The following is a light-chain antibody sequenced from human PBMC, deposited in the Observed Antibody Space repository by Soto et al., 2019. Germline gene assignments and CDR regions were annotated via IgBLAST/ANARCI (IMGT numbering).Light chain of an antibody. J-gene: IGKJ5*01. CDR1: QSVSSY. V-gene: IGKV3-11*01. Sequence: EIVLTQSPATLSLSPGERATLSCRASQSVSSYLAWYQQKPGQAPRLLIYDASNRATGIPARFSGRGSGTDFTLTISSQEPEDFAVYYCQQRSNWPSFGQGTRLEIK. CDR3: QQRSNWPS. CDR2: DAS.